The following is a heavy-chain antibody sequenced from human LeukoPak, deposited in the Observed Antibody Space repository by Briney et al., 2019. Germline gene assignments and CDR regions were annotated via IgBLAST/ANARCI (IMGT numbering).Heavy chain of an antibody. CDR2: IYYSGST. V-gene: IGHV4-30-4*01. J-gene: IGHJ3*02. D-gene: IGHD5-18*01. CDR1: GGSISSGDYC. CDR3: AREGSDTAMDPLAFDI. Sequence: PSETLSLTCTVSGGSISSGDYCWSWIRQPPGKGLEWVVYIYYSGSTYYHPSLKSRVTISVDTSKNQFSLKLSSVTAADTAVCYCAREGSDTAMDPLAFDIWGQGTMVTVSS.